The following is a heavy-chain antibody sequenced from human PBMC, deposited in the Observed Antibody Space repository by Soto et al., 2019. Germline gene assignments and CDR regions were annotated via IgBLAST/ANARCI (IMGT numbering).Heavy chain of an antibody. CDR1: ELTFSDYY. CDR3: ARDTNWFDP. Sequence: GGSLRLSCASSELTFSDYYISSIRQAPGKGLEWVSYISSSGSTIYYADSVKGRFTISRDNAKNSLYLQMNSLRAEDTAVYYCARDTNWFDPWGQGTLVTVSS. V-gene: IGHV3-11*01. J-gene: IGHJ5*02. CDR2: ISSSGSTI.